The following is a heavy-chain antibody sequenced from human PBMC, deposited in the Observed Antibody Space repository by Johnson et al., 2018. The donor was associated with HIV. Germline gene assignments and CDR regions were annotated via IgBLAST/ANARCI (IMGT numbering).Heavy chain of an antibody. CDR3: TTPYSGTRPDLDAFDI. CDR2: ISYDGSNQ. Sequence: QAQLVESGGGVVQPGSSLRLSCVASGFTFSSYGMHWVRQAPGKGLEWVAVISYDGSNQYYADSVKGRFTISRDNAKNSLYLQMNSLKTEDTAVYYCTTPYSGTRPDLDAFDIWGQGTMVTVSS. J-gene: IGHJ3*02. CDR1: GFTFSSYG. D-gene: IGHD1-26*01. V-gene: IGHV3-30*19.